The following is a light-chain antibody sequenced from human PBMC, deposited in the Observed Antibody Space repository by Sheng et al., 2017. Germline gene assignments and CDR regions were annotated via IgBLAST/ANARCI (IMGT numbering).Light chain of an antibody. J-gene: IGLJ2*01. Sequence: SYVVTQPPSVSVAPGQTARITCGGNNIGSKSVHWYQQKPGQAPVLVVHDDYDRPSGIPERFSGSNSGNTATLTISRVEAGDEADYYCQVWDSSSDVVFGGGTKLTVL. V-gene: IGLV3-21*02. CDR3: QVWDSSSDVV. CDR1: NIGSKS. CDR2: DDY.